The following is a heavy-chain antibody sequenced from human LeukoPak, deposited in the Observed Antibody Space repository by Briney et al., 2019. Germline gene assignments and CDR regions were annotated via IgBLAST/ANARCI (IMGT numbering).Heavy chain of an antibody. D-gene: IGHD2-2*01. Sequence: SETLSLTCGVYGGSFSGHYWSWTRQPPGKGLEWIGEINHSGSTNYNPSLKSRVTISVDTSKNHFSLRLTSVTAADTALYYCARTSRYCSSTSCYFGRLDYWGQGALVTVSS. CDR1: GGSFSGHY. V-gene: IGHV4-34*01. CDR3: ARTSRYCSSTSCYFGRLDY. J-gene: IGHJ4*02. CDR2: INHSGST.